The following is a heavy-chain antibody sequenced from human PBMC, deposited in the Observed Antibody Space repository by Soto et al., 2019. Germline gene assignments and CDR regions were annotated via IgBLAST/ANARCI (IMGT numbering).Heavy chain of an antibody. J-gene: IGHJ5*02. CDR1: GYTFTSYD. CDR3: ARGRIIVAGGFDP. V-gene: IGHV1-8*01. Sequence: ASVRVSCKASGYTFTSYDIIWVRQATGQGLEWMGWMNPSTGNTDSAEKFQGRLTMTRNTSISTVYMELSSLSFEDTAVYYCARGRIIVAGGFDPWGQGTLLTVSS. D-gene: IGHD6-19*01. CDR2: MNPSTGNT.